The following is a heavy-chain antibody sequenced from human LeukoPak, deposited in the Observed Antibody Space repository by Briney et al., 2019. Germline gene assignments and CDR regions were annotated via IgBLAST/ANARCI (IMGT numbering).Heavy chain of an antibody. J-gene: IGHJ3*01. Sequence: GGSLRLSCAASGFSFSSYGMHWVRQAPGKGLEWVAIIWSDGSNKYYADSVKGRFTISRDNSKNTLYLQMNSLRAEDTAVYYCARADSSSWPGEAFDAWGQGTMVTVSS. CDR3: ARADSSSWPGEAFDA. V-gene: IGHV3-33*01. D-gene: IGHD6-13*01. CDR1: GFSFSSYG. CDR2: IWSDGSNK.